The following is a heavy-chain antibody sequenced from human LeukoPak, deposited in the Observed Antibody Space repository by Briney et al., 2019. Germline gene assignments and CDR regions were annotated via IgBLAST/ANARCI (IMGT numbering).Heavy chain of an antibody. CDR1: GFTFSSYA. D-gene: IGHD3-3*01. V-gene: IGHV3-53*01. CDR3: ARVRGRFSPDFDY. Sequence: GGSLRLSCAASGFTFSSYAMSWVRQAPGKGLEWVSVIYSGGSTYYADSVKGRFTISRDNSKNTLYLQMNRLRAEDTAVYYCARVRGRFSPDFDYWGQGTLVTVSS. CDR2: IYSGGST. J-gene: IGHJ4*02.